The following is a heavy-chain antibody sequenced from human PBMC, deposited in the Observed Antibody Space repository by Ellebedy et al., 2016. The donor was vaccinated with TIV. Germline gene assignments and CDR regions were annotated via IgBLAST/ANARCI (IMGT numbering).Heavy chain of an antibody. J-gene: IGHJ4*02. V-gene: IGHV3-30-3*01. CDR1: GFTFSSDA. D-gene: IGHD5-18*01. CDR2: ISYDGSNK. Sequence: GGSLRLSCAASGFTFSSDAMHWVRQAPGKGLEWVAVISYDGSNKYYADSVKGRFTISRDNSRNTLYLQMNSLRAEDTALYYCAKDGGYSYGYRDYWGQGTLVTVSS. CDR3: AKDGGYSYGYRDY.